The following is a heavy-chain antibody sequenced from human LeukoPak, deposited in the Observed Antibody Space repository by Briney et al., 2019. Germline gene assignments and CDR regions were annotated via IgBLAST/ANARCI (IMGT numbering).Heavy chain of an antibody. V-gene: IGHV4-34*01. J-gene: IGHJ3*02. D-gene: IGHD2-2*01. CDR1: GGSFSGYY. CDR2: INHSGST. Sequence: PSETLSLTCAVYGGSFSGYYWSWIRQPPGKGLEWIGEINHSGSTNYNPSLKSRVTISVDTSKNQFSLKLSPVTAADTAVYYCARGGGIVVVPAAMGYAFDIWGQGTMVTVSS. CDR3: ARGGGIVVVPAAMGYAFDI.